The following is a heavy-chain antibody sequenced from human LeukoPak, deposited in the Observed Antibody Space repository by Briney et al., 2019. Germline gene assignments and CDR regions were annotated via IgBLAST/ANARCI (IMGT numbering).Heavy chain of an antibody. CDR3: AKDGAVTTPGYFQH. D-gene: IGHD4-11*01. CDR2: IYSGGST. V-gene: IGHV3-53*05. Sequence: PGGSLRLSCAASGFTVSSNYMSWVRQAPGKGLEWVSVIYSGGSTYYADSVKGRFTISRDNSKNSLYLQMNSLRTEDTALYYCAKDGAVTTPGYFQHWGQGTLVTVSS. CDR1: GFTVSSNY. J-gene: IGHJ1*01.